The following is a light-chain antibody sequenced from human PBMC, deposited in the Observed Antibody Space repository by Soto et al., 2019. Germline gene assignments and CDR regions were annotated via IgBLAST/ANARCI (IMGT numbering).Light chain of an antibody. CDR2: GAS. V-gene: IGKV3-20*01. Sequence: EIVLTQSPGTLSLSPGDRATLSCRASQSVKNNYLVWYQQKVGQAPRLLMSGASSRATGIPDRFSGSGSGTDFTLTISRLEPEDFAGYYCQQYGSSPTFGQGTRLEIK. J-gene: IGKJ5*01. CDR1: QSVKNNY. CDR3: QQYGSSPT.